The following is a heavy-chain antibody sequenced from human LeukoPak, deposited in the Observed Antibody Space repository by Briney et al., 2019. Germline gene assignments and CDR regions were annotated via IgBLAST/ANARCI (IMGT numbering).Heavy chain of an antibody. Sequence: PGGSLRLSCTASGFTVSSNYMSWVRQAPGKGLEWVSLINSGGTTYYADSVKGRFTISRDNSKNTLYLQMNSLRAEDTAVYYCARDSSTWAFDYWGQGTLVTVPS. CDR2: INSGGTT. CDR3: ARDSSTWAFDY. D-gene: IGHD1-1*01. J-gene: IGHJ4*02. V-gene: IGHV3-53*01. CDR1: GFTVSSNY.